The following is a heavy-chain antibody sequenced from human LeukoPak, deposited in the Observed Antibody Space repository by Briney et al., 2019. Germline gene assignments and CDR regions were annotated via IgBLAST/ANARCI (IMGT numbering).Heavy chain of an antibody. J-gene: IGHJ4*02. CDR3: ARHMVLSPCDY. CDR1: GFTFDAYY. CDR2: VRASGNIL. V-gene: IGHV3-11*01. Sequence: PRGSLRLSCAAAGFTFDAYYFSCISHAPGKGLEWISFVRASGNILNHADSVKGRFTISRDNAKNSVYLQMNNVQAEDTAVYHCARHMVLSPCDYWGPGTLVTVYS. D-gene: IGHD3-10*01.